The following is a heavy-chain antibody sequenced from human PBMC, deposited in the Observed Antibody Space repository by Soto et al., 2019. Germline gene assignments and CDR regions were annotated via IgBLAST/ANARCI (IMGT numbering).Heavy chain of an antibody. D-gene: IGHD2-21*02. CDR3: AAEIYSGGDCCHFDY. CDR2: IIVGSGNT. V-gene: IGHV1-58*01. J-gene: IGHJ4*02. CDR1: GFTFTNSA. Sequence: SVKVSCKTSGFTFTNSAVQWVRQARGQRLEWIGWIIVGSGNTNYLQNLQGRITITRDTATGTAYMELSGLRSEDTAIYYCAAEIYSGGDCCHFDYWGQGTLVTVSS.